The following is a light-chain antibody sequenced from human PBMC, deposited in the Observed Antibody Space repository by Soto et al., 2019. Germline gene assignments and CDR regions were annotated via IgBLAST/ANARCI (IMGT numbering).Light chain of an antibody. CDR3: SSYTRSSTLV. CDR2: EVS. J-gene: IGLJ3*02. Sequence: QSALTQPASVSGSPGQSITISCTGTSSDVGGYNYVSWYQQHPGKAPKLMISEVSNRPSGVSNRFSGSKSGNTASLTISELQAEDEADYYCSSYTRSSTLVFGGGTKLTVL. CDR1: SSDVGGYNY. V-gene: IGLV2-14*01.